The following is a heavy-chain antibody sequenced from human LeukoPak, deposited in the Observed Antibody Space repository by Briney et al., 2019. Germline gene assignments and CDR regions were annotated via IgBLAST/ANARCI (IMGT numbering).Heavy chain of an antibody. CDR3: ARSGYCSGGSCYPPFDY. J-gene: IGHJ4*02. Sequence: RASVKVSCKASGGTFSSYAISWVRQAPGQGLEWMGGIIPIFGTANYAQKSQGRVTITADESTSTAYMELSSLRSEDTAVYYCARSGYCSGGSCYPPFDYWGQGTLVTVSS. D-gene: IGHD2-15*01. CDR1: GGTFSSYA. V-gene: IGHV1-69*13. CDR2: IIPIFGTA.